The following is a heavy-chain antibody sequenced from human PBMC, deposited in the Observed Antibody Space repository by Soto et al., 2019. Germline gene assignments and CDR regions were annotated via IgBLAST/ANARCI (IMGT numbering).Heavy chain of an antibody. Sequence: QVQLQESGPGLVKPSQTLSLTCTVSGGSISSGGYYWSWIRQHPGKGLELIGYIYYSGSTYYNPSLKSRVTIAVDTSKNQFSLKLSSVTAADTAVYYCARGRTSSPTPGDYWGQGTLVTVSS. V-gene: IGHV4-31*03. CDR2: IYYSGST. CDR1: GGSISSGGYY. D-gene: IGHD2-2*01. J-gene: IGHJ4*02. CDR3: ARGRTSSPTPGDY.